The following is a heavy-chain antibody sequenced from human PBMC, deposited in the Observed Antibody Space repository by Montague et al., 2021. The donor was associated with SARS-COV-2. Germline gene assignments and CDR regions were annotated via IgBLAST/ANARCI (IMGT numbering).Heavy chain of an antibody. CDR1: GFTFSSYA. CDR3: ARARWLQLRADFDY. CDR2: ISYDGSNK. Sequence: SLRLSCAASGFTFSSYAMHWVRQAPGKGLEWVAVISYDGSNKYYADSVKGRFTISRDNSKNTPYLQMNSLRAEDTAVYYCARARWLQLRADFDYWGQGTLVTVSS. V-gene: IGHV3-30-3*01. J-gene: IGHJ4*02. D-gene: IGHD5-24*01.